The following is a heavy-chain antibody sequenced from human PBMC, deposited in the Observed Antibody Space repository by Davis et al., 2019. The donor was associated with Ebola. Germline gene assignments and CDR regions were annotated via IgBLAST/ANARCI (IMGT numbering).Heavy chain of an antibody. CDR2: ISGDSDTI. V-gene: IGHV3-48*04. Sequence: GGSLRLSCAASEFNFNKYNMNWVRQAPGKGLEWVSYISGDSDTIYYADSVKGRFTISRDNAKNSLYLQMNSLRAEDTAVYYCARRADYWGQGTLVTVSS. CDR3: ARRADY. CDR1: EFNFNKYN. J-gene: IGHJ4*02.